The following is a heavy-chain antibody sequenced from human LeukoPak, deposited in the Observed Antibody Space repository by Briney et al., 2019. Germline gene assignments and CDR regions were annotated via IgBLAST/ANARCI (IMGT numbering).Heavy chain of an antibody. Sequence: ASVKVSCKASGYTFTSYDINWVRQATGQGLEWMGWMNPNSGNTGYAQKFQGRVTITRNTSISTAYMELSSLRSEDTAVYYCAREGYYYGSGTPALNYYYYYMDVWGKGTTVTVSS. CDR1: GYTFTSYD. D-gene: IGHD3-10*01. CDR2: MNPNSGNT. J-gene: IGHJ6*03. CDR3: AREGYYYGSGTPALNYYYYYMDV. V-gene: IGHV1-8*03.